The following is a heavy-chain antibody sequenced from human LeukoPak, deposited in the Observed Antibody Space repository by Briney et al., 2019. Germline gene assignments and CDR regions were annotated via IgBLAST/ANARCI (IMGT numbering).Heavy chain of an antibody. CDR3: ARDGDFDY. J-gene: IGHJ4*02. V-gene: IGHV1-2*02. CDR2: ISPNTGVT. Sequence: ASVKVSCKASAYTFTDSYIHWVRQAPGQGLEWMGWISPNTGVTNYARKFQGRVAMTRDTSINTAYMELSRLTSDDAALYYCARDGDFDYWGQGTLVTVSS. D-gene: IGHD2-21*01. CDR1: AYTFTDSY.